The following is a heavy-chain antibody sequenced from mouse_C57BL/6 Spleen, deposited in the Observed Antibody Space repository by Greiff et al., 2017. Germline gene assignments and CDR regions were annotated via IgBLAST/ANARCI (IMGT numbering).Heavy chain of an antibody. J-gene: IGHJ2*01. Sequence: VQLQQSGAELVKPGASVKLSCTASGFNIKDYYMHWVQQRTEQGPEWIGRIDPVVCETKYAPTFLGKATITADKATNTVYLQLSSLTSEDTAVYYCARWECKYYFDYWGQGTTLTVSS. CDR1: GFNIKDYY. D-gene: IGHD4-1*01. CDR3: ARWECKYYFDY. V-gene: IGHV14-2*01. CDR2: IDPVVCET.